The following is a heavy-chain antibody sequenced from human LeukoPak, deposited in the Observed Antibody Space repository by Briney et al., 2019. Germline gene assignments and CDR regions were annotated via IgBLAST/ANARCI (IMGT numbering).Heavy chain of an antibody. Sequence: GGSLRLSCAASGFTFSSYAMSWVRQAPGEGVEWVSAISGSGGSTYYADSVKGRFTISRDNSKNTLYLQMNSLRAEDTAVYYCAKHLDYGDLMYYVDYWGQGTLVTVSS. V-gene: IGHV3-23*01. CDR1: GFTFSSYA. J-gene: IGHJ4*02. CDR2: ISGSGGST. CDR3: AKHLDYGDLMYYVDY. D-gene: IGHD4-17*01.